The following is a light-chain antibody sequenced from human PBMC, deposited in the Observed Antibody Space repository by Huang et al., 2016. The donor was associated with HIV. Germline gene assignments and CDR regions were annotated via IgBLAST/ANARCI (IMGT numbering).Light chain of an antibody. V-gene: IGKV3-15*01. Sequence: EIEMTQSPATLSVSPGERATLSCRASPSVNTDLAWYQKKQGQAPKLLSYGAATRATVNPAKFNGTGSGTEFSLTISNLQSEDFAVYYWQQYNDWPPLTCGRGTEVEL. CDR3: QQYNDWPPLT. CDR2: GAA. CDR1: PSVNTD. J-gene: IGKJ4*01.